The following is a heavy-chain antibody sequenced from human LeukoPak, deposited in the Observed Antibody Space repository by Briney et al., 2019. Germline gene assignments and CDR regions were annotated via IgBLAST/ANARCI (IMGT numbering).Heavy chain of an antibody. D-gene: IGHD2-2*01. J-gene: IGHJ4*02. V-gene: IGHV3-23*01. Sequence: GGSLRLSCAASGFTFSSYAMSWVRQAPGKGLEWVSAISGSGGSTYYADSVKGRFTISRDNSKNTLYLQMNSLRAEDTAVYYCAKETLGHCSSTSCYGGLDYWGQGTLVTVSS. CDR1: GFTFSSYA. CDR3: AKETLGHCSSTSCYGGLDY. CDR2: ISGSGGST.